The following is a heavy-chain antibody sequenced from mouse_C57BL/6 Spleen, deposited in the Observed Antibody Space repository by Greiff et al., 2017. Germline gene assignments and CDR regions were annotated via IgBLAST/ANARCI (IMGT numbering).Heavy chain of an antibody. V-gene: IGHV8-8*01. CDR3: ARMAHDGYYGAMDY. J-gene: IGHJ4*01. D-gene: IGHD2-3*01. CDR1: GFSLSTFGMG. CDR2: IWWDDDK. Sequence: QVTLKVSGPGILQPSQTLSLTCSFSGFSLSTFGMGVGWIRQPSGKGLEWLAHIWWDDDKYYNPALKSRLTISKDTSKNQVFLKIANVDTADTATDYCARMAHDGYYGAMDYWGQGTSVTVSS.